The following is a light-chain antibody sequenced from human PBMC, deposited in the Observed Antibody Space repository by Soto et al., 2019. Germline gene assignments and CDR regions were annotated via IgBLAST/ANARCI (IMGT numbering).Light chain of an antibody. CDR1: QRVSPN. J-gene: IGKJ1*01. CDR2: NAS. CDR3: QQYNSSPRT. Sequence: TQSPSPLSASLGERATLSCRASQRVSPNVAWYQQKPGQPPRLLIYNASNRTTGFPARFSGSGSGTEFTLTISRLQPDDFAAYYCQQYNSSPRTFGQGTKVDIK. V-gene: IGKV3D-15*01.